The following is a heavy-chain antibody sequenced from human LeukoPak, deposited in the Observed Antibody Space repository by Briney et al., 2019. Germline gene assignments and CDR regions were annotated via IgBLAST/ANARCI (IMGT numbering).Heavy chain of an antibody. J-gene: IGHJ3*02. Sequence: PGGSLRLSCAASGFTFSGSAMHWVRQASGKGLEWVGRIRSKANSYATAYAASVKGRFTISRDDSKNTAYLQMNSLKTEDTAVYYCTTLLDAFDIWGQGTMVTVSS. CDR1: GFTFSGSA. CDR2: IRSKANSYAT. V-gene: IGHV3-73*01. CDR3: TTLLDAFDI.